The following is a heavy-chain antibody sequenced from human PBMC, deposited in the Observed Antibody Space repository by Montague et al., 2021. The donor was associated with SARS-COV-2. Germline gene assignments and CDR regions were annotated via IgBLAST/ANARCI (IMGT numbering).Heavy chain of an antibody. Sequence: SLRLSCAASGFDFTSSEINWVRQAPGKGLEWVSYISTSGTLPSDMDSVKGRFTISRDNAKKSLYLQMDSLRAEDTAVYFCAREAVGYSHGYPYWYFDLWGRGTLVTVSS. D-gene: IGHD5-18*01. CDR3: AREAVGYSHGYPYWYFDL. CDR1: GFDFTSSE. CDR2: ISTSGTLP. V-gene: IGHV3-48*03. J-gene: IGHJ2*01.